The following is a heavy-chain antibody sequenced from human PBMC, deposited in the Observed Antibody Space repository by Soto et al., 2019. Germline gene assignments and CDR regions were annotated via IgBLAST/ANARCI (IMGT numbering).Heavy chain of an antibody. J-gene: IGHJ6*02. CDR1: GGSISSYY. CDR3: ARDREDGMDV. CDR2: SYYSGST. Sequence: SETLSLTCTVSGGSISSYYWSWIRQPPGKGLEWIGYSYYSGSTNYNPSLKSRVTISVDTSKNQFSLKLGSVTAADTAVYYCARDREDGMDVWGQGTTVTVSS. V-gene: IGHV4-59*01.